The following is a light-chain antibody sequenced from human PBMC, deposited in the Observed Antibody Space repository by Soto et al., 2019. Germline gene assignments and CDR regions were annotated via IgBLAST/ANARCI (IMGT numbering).Light chain of an antibody. CDR2: AAS. J-gene: IGKJ4*01. Sequence: DIQMTQSPSPVSSFVGDRVTITCRASQGISSWLAWYQQRPGKAPNLLIYAASSLQSGVPSRFSGSGSGTDFTLTITNLQPEDFATYYWQQGDAFPPSFGGGTKVEIK. V-gene: IGKV1D-12*01. CDR1: QGISSW. CDR3: QQGDAFPPS.